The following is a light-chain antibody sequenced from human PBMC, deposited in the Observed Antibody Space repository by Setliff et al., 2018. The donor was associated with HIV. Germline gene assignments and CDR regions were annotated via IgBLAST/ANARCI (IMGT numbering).Light chain of an antibody. CDR3: SSYAGGNNYV. V-gene: IGLV2-8*01. Sequence: QSALTQPASVSGSPGQSITISCTGTSSDVGGYNLVSWFQQHPGKAPKLMIYGFSKRPSGVPDRFSGSKSGNTASLTVSGLQAEDEADYYCSSYAGGNNYVFGTGTKVTVL. J-gene: IGLJ1*01. CDR1: SSDVGGYNL. CDR2: GFS.